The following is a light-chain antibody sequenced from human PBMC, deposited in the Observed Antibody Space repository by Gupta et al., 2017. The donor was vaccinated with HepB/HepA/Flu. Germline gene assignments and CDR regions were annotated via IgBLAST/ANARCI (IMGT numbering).Light chain of an antibody. V-gene: IGLV1-44*01. CDR2: SNN. Sequence: QSVLAQPPSASGTPGQRVTISCSGGSSNIGINTVNWYQHLPGTAPKLLMFSNNHRPSGVPDRFSGSKSGTSASLAISGLQSEDEADYYCAAWDDSLSGWVFGGGTKLTVL. J-gene: IGLJ3*02. CDR1: SSNIGINT. CDR3: AAWDDSLSGWV.